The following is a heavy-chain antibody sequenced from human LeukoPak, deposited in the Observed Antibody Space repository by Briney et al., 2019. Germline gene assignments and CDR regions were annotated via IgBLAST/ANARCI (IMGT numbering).Heavy chain of an antibody. CDR1: GYRFTSYW. D-gene: IGHD1-14*01. CDR2: IYPGDSAT. Sequence: GESLKISCKDSGYRFTSYWIGWVRQMPGKGLEWMGIIYPGDSATRYSPSLQGRVTISADRSISTAYLQWSSLKASDTAIYYCARHRSPGMGTTADAFDIWGQGTMVSVSS. V-gene: IGHV5-51*01. J-gene: IGHJ3*02. CDR3: ARHRSPGMGTTADAFDI.